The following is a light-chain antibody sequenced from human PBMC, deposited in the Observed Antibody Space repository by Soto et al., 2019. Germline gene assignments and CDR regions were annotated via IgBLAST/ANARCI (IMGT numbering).Light chain of an antibody. CDR1: QSVSSY. CDR3: QQRNNWPPGYT. CDR2: DAS. J-gene: IGKJ2*01. Sequence: EIVLTQSPATLSLSPGERATLSFRASQSVSSYLAWYQQKPGQAPRLLIYDASNRATGIPARFSGSGSGTDFTVTISSLGPEGFAVYYCQQRNNWPPGYTFGQGTKLEIK. V-gene: IGKV3-11*01.